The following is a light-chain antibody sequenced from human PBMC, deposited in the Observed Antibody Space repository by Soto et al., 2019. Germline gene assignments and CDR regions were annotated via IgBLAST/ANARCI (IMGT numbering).Light chain of an antibody. V-gene: IGLV2-11*01. CDR1: SSDVGGYNY. Sequence: QSALTQPRSVSGSPGQSVTISCTGTSSDVGGYNYVSWYQQHPGKAPKHMIYDVSKRPSGVPDRFSGSKSGNTASLTISGLQAEDEADYYCCSYAGSYTFEVFGGGTKLTVL. CDR2: DVS. CDR3: CSYAGSYTFEV. J-gene: IGLJ2*01.